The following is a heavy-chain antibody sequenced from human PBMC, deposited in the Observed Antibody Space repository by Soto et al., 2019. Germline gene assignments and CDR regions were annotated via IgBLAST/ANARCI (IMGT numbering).Heavy chain of an antibody. V-gene: IGHV3-23*01. D-gene: IGHD4-17*01. Sequence: PWVSLRLSWAASGFSFSNYAMTWFRHSPGKGLAWLSAISGSGGSTYYADSVQGPFTISRDNSKNTLYLHMNSLRAEDTAVYYCAKVMQNGDYGTNYFDYWDQGTLVTVSS. CDR3: AKVMQNGDYGTNYFDY. J-gene: IGHJ4*02. CDR1: GFSFSNYA. CDR2: ISGSGGST.